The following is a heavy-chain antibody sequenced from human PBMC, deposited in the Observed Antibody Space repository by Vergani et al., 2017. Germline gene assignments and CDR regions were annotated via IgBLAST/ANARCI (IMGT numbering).Heavy chain of an antibody. V-gene: IGHV4-59*01. CDR3: ARYHGFGELGK. CDR2: IYYSGST. D-gene: IGHD3-10*01. Sequence: QVQLQESGPGLVKPSETMSLTCTVSGGSISSYYWSWIRPPPGKGLEWIGYIYYSGSTNYNPSLKSRVTRSVDTSKNQFSLKLSSVTAADTAVYYCARYHGFGELGKWGKGTTVTVSS. CDR1: GGSISSYY. J-gene: IGHJ6*04.